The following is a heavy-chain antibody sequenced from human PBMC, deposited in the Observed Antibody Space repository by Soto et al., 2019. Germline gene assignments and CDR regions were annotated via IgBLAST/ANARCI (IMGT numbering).Heavy chain of an antibody. CDR1: GFTFSSYG. J-gene: IGHJ6*02. D-gene: IGHD4-17*01. V-gene: IGHV3-30*18. Sequence: QVQLVESGGGVVQPGRSLRLSCAASGFTFSSYGMHWVRQAPGKGLEWVAVISYDGSNKYYADSVKGRFTISRDNSKNTLYLQMYSLRAEDTAVYYCAKEDDYGDYPKAYYYYYGMDVWGQGTTVTVSS. CDR2: ISYDGSNK. CDR3: AKEDDYGDYPKAYYYYYGMDV.